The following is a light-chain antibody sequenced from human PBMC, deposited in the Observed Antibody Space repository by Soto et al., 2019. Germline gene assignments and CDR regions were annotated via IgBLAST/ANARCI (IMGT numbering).Light chain of an antibody. Sequence: QAVVKQPPSVSGAPGQRVTISCLGSSSNIGAGYDVHWYQQLPGTAPKLLIYGETNRPSGVPDRFSGSKSATSASLVITGLQAEDEADYYCQSYDTALNVYVVFGGGTKLTAL. J-gene: IGLJ2*01. CDR1: SSNIGAGYD. CDR2: GET. V-gene: IGLV1-40*01. CDR3: QSYDTALNVYVV.